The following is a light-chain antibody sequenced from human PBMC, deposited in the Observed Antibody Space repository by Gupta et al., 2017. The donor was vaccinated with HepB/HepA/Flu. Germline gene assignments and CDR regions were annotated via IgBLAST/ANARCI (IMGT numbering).Light chain of an antibody. CDR3: NSKASNGNPVV. CDR1: TLRSYY. CDR2: GKD. J-gene: IGLJ2*01. V-gene: IGLV3-19*01. Sequence: SSQLTQDPAVSVPLGQTIRITCQGDTLRSYYASWYQQKPGKVPVLVMAGKDNRPSGIPDRFSGSSSGDTASLIITGAQAEDEADYYWNSKASNGNPVVFGGGTKLTVL.